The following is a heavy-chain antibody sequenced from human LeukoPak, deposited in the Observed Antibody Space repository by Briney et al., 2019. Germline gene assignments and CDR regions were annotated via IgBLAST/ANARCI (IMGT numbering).Heavy chain of an antibody. Sequence: SETLSLTCAVYGGXFSGYYCSWIRQPPGKGLEWIGEINHSGSTNYNPSLKSRVTISVDTSKNQFSLKLSSVTAADTAVYYCARVEEIVVVPAATPRRLAFDYWGQGTLVTVSS. CDR3: ARVEEIVVVPAATPRRLAFDY. CDR1: GGXFSGYY. J-gene: IGHJ4*02. V-gene: IGHV4-34*01. D-gene: IGHD2-2*01. CDR2: INHSGST.